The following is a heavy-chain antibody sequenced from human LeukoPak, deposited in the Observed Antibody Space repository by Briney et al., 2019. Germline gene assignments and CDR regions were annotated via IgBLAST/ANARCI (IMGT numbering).Heavy chain of an antibody. D-gene: IGHD5-18*01. Sequence: GGSLRLSCAASGFTFSSYWMHWVRQAPGKGLVWVSRINSDGSSTSYADSVKGRFTISRDNAKNTLYLQMNSLRAEGTAVYYCAKGRGYSYGQIDYWGQGTLVTVSS. CDR3: AKGRGYSYGQIDY. V-gene: IGHV3-74*01. CDR1: GFTFSSYW. CDR2: INSDGSST. J-gene: IGHJ4*02.